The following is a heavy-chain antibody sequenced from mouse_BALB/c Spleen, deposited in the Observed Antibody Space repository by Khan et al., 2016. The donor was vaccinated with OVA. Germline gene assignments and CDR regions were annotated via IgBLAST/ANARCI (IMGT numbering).Heavy chain of an antibody. D-gene: IGHD2-14*01. J-gene: IGHJ3*01. CDR3: ARGYDFFAY. Sequence: VQLQQSGPDLVKPGASVKLSCKASGYSFTLYYMSWVKQSHGKSLEWIGRVNPNTDNINYNPEFKGKAIFTVDKSSNTAYMELRSLTSEDSAVYFCARGYDFFAYWGQGTLVTVSA. V-gene: IGHV1-26*01. CDR2: VNPNTDNI. CDR1: GYSFTLYY.